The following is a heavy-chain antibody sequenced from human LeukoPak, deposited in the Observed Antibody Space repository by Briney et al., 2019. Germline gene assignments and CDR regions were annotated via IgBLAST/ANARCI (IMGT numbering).Heavy chain of an antibody. V-gene: IGHV1-3*01. J-gene: IGHJ6*04. CDR3: AAFGHNWNAAGYHYGVDV. D-gene: IGHD1-1*01. Sequence: ASVKVSCKTSGYTFTSYAMHWVRQAPGQRLEWMGWINAGNGNTKYSQKFQGRVTITSDTSASTAYMELSSLRSDDTAVYYCAAFGHNWNAAGYHYGVDVWGKGTTVTVSS. CDR2: INAGNGNT. CDR1: GYTFTSYA.